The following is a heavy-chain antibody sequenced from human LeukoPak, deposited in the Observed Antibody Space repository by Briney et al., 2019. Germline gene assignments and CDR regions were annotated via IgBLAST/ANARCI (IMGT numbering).Heavy chain of an antibody. J-gene: IGHJ4*02. Sequence: GESLRVSCKGSGYSFTSYWISWVRQMPGKGLEWMGRIDPSDSYTNYSPSFQGHVTISADKSISTAYLQWSSLKASDTAIYYSARRGGSYRAFDYWGQGTLVTVSS. CDR2: IDPSDSYT. CDR3: ARRGGSYRAFDY. D-gene: IGHD1-26*01. V-gene: IGHV5-10-1*01. CDR1: GYSFTSYW.